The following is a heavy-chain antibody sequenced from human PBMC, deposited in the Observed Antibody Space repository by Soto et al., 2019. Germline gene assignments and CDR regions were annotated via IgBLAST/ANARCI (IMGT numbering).Heavy chain of an antibody. CDR3: ARALLLRLGELSVRRTDYGMDV. CDR2: IFYTGLS. V-gene: IGHV4-39*07. J-gene: IGHJ6*02. CDR1: GASISRSNYY. D-gene: IGHD3-16*02. Sequence: SETLSLTCAVSGASISRSNYYWGWIRQPPVKGLEWIGSIFYTGLSYYNPSLKSRVTISVDTSKNQFSLKLSSVTAADTAVYYCARALLLRLGELSVRRTDYGMDVWGQGTTVTVSS.